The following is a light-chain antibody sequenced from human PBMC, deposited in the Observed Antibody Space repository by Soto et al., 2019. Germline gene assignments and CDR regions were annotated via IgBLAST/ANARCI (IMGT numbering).Light chain of an antibody. CDR2: DAS. Sequence: EVLMTQSPATLSVSPGERVILSCRASQRISNDLAWYQQKAGQAPRLLIYDASTRATGIPARFSGSGSGTEFTLNISSLQSEDFAVYFCQQYNNWPPWTFGQGTKVEIK. CDR1: QRISND. J-gene: IGKJ1*01. CDR3: QQYNNWPPWT. V-gene: IGKV3-15*01.